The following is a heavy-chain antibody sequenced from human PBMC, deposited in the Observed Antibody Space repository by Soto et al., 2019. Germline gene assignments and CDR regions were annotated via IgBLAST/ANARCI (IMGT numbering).Heavy chain of an antibody. J-gene: IGHJ2*01. Sequence: EVQLLESGGGLVQPGGSLRVSCAASGFTFSSYSMSWVRQAPGKGLEWVSSISGIGGDTYYADSVKGRFTISRDNSQNTLYLQMNSLRAEDTAVYYCAKLPVGQITMVRASPCWFDMWGRGTLVTVSS. V-gene: IGHV3-23*01. CDR3: AKLPVGQITMVRASPCWFDM. CDR2: ISGIGGDT. D-gene: IGHD3-10*01. CDR1: GFTFSSYS.